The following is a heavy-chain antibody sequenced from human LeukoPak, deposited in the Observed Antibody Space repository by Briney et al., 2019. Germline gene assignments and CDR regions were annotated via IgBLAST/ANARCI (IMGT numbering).Heavy chain of an antibody. CDR3: ARVPLAGFWSDYYRNWFDP. CDR2: MNPNSGNT. D-gene: IGHD3-3*01. V-gene: IGHV1-8*01. CDR1: GYTFTSYD. Sequence: ASVKVSCKASGYTFTSYDINWVRQATGQGLEWMGWMNPNSGNTGYAQKFQGRVTMTRNTSISTAYMELSSLRSEDTAVYYCARVPLAGFWSDYYRNWFDPWGQGTPVTVSS. J-gene: IGHJ5*02.